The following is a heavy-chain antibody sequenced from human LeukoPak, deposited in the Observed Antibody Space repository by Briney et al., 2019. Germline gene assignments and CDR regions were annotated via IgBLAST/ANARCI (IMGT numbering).Heavy chain of an antibody. CDR3: ARLTYYDFWSGYLPGY. CDR1: GFSLSTSGVG. V-gene: IGHV2-5*01. Sequence: SGPTLVKPTQTLTLTCTFSGFSLSTSGVGVGWIRQPPGKALEWLALIYWNDDKRYSPSLKSRLTITKDTSKNQVVLTMTNMDPVDTATYYCARLTYYDFWSGYLPGYWGQGTLVTVSS. J-gene: IGHJ4*02. CDR2: IYWNDDK. D-gene: IGHD3-3*01.